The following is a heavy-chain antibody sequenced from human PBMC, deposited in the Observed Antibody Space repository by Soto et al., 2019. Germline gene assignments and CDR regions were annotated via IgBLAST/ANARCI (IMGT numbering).Heavy chain of an antibody. V-gene: IGHV4-4*02. J-gene: IGHJ4*02. D-gene: IGHD3-3*01. Sequence: QVQLQESGPGLVKPSGTLSVTCDVSGGSISSRDWWTWVRQAPGKGLEWIGKIYHGGGTNYSPSLKSRVTMSIDKSRKSFSLDLSSVTAADTAVYFCAPGNVDSMLESWGRGTLVTVSS. CDR2: IYHGGGT. CDR3: APGNVDSMLES. CDR1: GGSISSRDW.